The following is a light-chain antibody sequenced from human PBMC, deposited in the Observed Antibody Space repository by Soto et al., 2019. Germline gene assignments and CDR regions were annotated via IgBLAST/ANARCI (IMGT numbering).Light chain of an antibody. CDR1: QSVGSSD. V-gene: IGKV3-20*01. J-gene: IGKJ1*01. CDR2: GAS. Sequence: EIVLTQSPGTLSLSPGERATLSCRASQSVGSSDLAWYQQKPGQAPRLRIYGASRRATGIPDRFSGSGSGTDFTLTISGLEPEDFAVYYCQQYGSSPKTFGQGTKVDSK. CDR3: QQYGSSPKT.